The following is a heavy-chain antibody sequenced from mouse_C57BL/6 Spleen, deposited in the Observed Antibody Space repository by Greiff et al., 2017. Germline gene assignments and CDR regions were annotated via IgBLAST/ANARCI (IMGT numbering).Heavy chain of an antibody. CDR3: ARDPGTEAMDY. CDR2: ISDGGSYT. Sequence: DVKLVESGGGLVKPGGSLKLSCAASGFTFSSYAMSWVRQTPEKRLEWVATISDGGSYTSYPDNVKGRFTIARDNAKNHLYLQMSHLKSEDTAMYYCARDPGTEAMDYWGQGTSVTVSS. J-gene: IGHJ4*01. CDR1: GFTFSSYA. V-gene: IGHV5-4*03. D-gene: IGHD4-1*01.